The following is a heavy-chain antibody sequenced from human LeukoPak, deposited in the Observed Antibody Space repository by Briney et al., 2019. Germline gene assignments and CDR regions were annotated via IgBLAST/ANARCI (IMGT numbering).Heavy chain of an antibody. V-gene: IGHV4-38-2*02. CDR3: ARGAPGGYYYGSGSYFNYYYYYMDV. CDR2: IYHSGIT. D-gene: IGHD3-10*01. Sequence: SETLSLTCTVSGYSIRSGFYWGWIRQPPGKGLEWIGNIYHSGITYYTPSLKSRVTISVDTSKNQFSLKLSSVTAADTAVYYCARGAPGGYYYGSGSYFNYYYYYMDVWGKGTTVTVSS. CDR1: GYSIRSGFY. J-gene: IGHJ6*03.